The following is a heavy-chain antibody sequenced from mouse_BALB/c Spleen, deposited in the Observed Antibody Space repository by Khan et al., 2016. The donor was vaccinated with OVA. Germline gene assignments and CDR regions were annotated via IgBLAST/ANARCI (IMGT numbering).Heavy chain of an antibody. CDR3: AKGGYGGPFAY. CDR1: GYTFTSFW. Sequence: QVRLQQSGPELARPGASVKMSCKASGYTFTSFWIHWVKQRPGQGLEWIGMIDPSTGDTRLNQKFKDKATLNVDKSSNTAYMQLSRLTSDDSAVCCCAKGGYGGPFAYWGQWTLVTVSA. V-gene: IGHV1S127*01. CDR2: IDPSTGDT. J-gene: IGHJ3*01. D-gene: IGHD1-1*02.